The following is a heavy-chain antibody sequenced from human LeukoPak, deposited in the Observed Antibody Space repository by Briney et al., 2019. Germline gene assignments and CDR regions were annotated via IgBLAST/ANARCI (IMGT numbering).Heavy chain of an antibody. V-gene: IGHV4-34*01. D-gene: IGHD6-13*01. Sequence: SETQSLTCAVYGGSFSGYYWSWIRQPPGKGLEWIGEINHSGSTNYNPSLKSRVTISVDTSKNQFSLKLSSVTAADTAVYYCARGRQHDNWFDPWGQGTLVTVSS. CDR2: INHSGST. J-gene: IGHJ5*02. CDR1: GGSFSGYY. CDR3: ARGRQHDNWFDP.